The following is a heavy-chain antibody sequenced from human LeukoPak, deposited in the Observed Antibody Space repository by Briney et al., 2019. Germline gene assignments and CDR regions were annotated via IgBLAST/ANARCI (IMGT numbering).Heavy chain of an antibody. V-gene: IGHV4-34*01. D-gene: IGHD3-10*01. CDR3: ARGYVNANYYGSGEFGNWFDP. CDR2: INHSGST. CDR1: GGSFSGYY. J-gene: IGHJ5*02. Sequence: SETLSLTCAVYGGSFSGYYWSWIRQPPGKGLEWIGEINHSGSTNYNPSLKSRVTISVDTSKNQFSLELSSVTAADTAVYYCARGYVNANYYGSGEFGNWFDPWGQGTLVTVSS.